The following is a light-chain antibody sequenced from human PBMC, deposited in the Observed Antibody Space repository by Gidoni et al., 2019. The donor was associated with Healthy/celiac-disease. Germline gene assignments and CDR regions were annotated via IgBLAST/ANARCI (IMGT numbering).Light chain of an antibody. Sequence: SYELTQPPSVSVSPGQTASITCSGDKLGDKYACWYQQKAGHSHVLVIYQDSKRPSGIPERFSGSNSGNTATLTISGTQAMDEADYYCQAWDSSTACVFGTGTKVTVL. CDR3: QAWDSSTACV. J-gene: IGLJ1*01. CDR2: QDS. V-gene: IGLV3-1*01. CDR1: KLGDKY.